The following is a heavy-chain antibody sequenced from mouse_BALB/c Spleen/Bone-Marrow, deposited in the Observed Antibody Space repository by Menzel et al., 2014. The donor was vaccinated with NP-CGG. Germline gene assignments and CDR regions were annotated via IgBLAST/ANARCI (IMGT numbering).Heavy chain of an antibody. D-gene: IGHD2-14*01. CDR1: GYTFTNHH. Sequence: EVKLMESGAELVRPGASVKISCKAFGYTFTNHHINWVKQRPGQDLDWIGYINPYNDYTSYNQKFKGKATLTVDKSSSTAYMELSSLTSEDSAVYYCARRYRYDGLGNYAMDYWGQGTSVTVSS. V-gene: IGHV1S45*01. CDR3: ARRYRYDGLGNYAMDY. J-gene: IGHJ4*01. CDR2: INPYNDYT.